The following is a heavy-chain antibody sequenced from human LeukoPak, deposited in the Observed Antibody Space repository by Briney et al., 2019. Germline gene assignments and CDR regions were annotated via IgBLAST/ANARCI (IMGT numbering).Heavy chain of an antibody. D-gene: IGHD1-26*01. CDR2: INTNTGNP. CDR3: ARDLMAVGASWFDP. Sequence: ASVKVSCKASGYTFTSYGMNWVRQAPGQGLEWMGWINTNTGNPTYAQGFTGRFVFSLDTSVSTAYLQISSLKAEDTAVYYCARDLMAVGASWFDPWGQGTLVTVSS. J-gene: IGHJ5*02. V-gene: IGHV7-4-1*02. CDR1: GYTFTSYG.